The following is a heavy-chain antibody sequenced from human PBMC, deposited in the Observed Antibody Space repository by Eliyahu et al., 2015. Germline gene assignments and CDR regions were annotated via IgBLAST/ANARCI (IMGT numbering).Heavy chain of an antibody. V-gene: IGHV4-34*01. CDR3: ARGRTYYYDSSGYYHLDY. CDR1: GGSFSGYY. Sequence: QVQLQQWGAGLLKPSETLSLTCAVYGGSFSGYYWSWIRQPPGKGLEWIGEINHSGSTNYKPSLKSRVTISVDTSKNQFSLKLSSVTAADTAVYYCARGRTYYYDSSGYYHLDYWGQGTLVTVSS. CDR2: INHSGST. J-gene: IGHJ4*02. D-gene: IGHD3-22*01.